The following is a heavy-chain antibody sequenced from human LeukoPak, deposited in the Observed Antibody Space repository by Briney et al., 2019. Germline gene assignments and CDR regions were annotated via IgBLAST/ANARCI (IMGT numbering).Heavy chain of an antibody. J-gene: IGHJ6*04. V-gene: IGHV3-48*03. CDR2: ISSRGSTI. Sequence: GGSLRLSCAASGFTFSSYEMNWVRQAPGKGLEWVSYISSRGSTIYYADSGKGRFTIYRDNAKNSLYLKMNSLRAEDTAVYYCAELGITMIGGVWGKGTTVTISS. CDR3: AELGITMIGGV. CDR1: GFTFSSYE. D-gene: IGHD3-10*02.